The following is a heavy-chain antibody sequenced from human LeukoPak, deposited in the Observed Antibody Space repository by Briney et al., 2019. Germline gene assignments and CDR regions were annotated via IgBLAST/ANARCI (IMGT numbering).Heavy chain of an antibody. D-gene: IGHD3-16*01. CDR2: INHSGST. Sequence: SETLSLTCAVYGGSFSAYYWSWIRQPPGKGLEWIGEINHSGSTNYNPSLKSRVTISVDTSKNQFSLKLSSVTAADTAVYYCATLKGGLTWWFDLWGQGTLVTVSS. V-gene: IGHV4-34*01. CDR1: GGSFSAYY. J-gene: IGHJ5*02. CDR3: ATLKGGLTWWFDL.